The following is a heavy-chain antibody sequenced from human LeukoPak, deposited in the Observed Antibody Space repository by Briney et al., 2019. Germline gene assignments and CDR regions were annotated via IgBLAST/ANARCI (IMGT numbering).Heavy chain of an antibody. CDR1: GGSISSYY. D-gene: IGHD2-2*01. CDR2: IYTSGST. Sequence: SETLSLTCTVSGGSISSYYWSWIRQPAGKGLEWIGRIYTSGSTNYNPSLKSRVTISVDTSKNQFSLKLSSVTAADTAVYYCARGYQLLGYYYYYMDVWGKGTTVTVSS. V-gene: IGHV4-4*07. J-gene: IGHJ6*03. CDR3: ARGYQLLGYYYYYMDV.